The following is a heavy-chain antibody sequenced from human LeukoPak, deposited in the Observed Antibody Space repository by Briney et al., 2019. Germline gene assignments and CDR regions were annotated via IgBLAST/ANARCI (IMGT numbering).Heavy chain of an antibody. CDR1: GFTFSSYA. CDR3: AKDTYDFWSGYSY. CDR2: ISGSGGST. V-gene: IGHV3-23*01. J-gene: IGHJ4*02. D-gene: IGHD3-3*01. Sequence: GGSLRLSCAASGFTFSSYAMSWVRQAPGKGLEWVSAISGSGGSTYYADSVKGRFTISEDNSKNTLYLQMNSLRAEDTAVYYCAKDTYDFWSGYSYWGQGTLVTVSS.